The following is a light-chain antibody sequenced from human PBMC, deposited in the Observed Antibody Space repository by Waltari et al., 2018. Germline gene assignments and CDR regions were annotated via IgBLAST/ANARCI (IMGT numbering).Light chain of an antibody. J-gene: IGLJ2*01. V-gene: IGLV3-25*03. CDR1: ALPNLF. CDR2: KDT. CDR3: QSADSRGTSL. Sequence: SFELTQPPSVSVPPGQTATITCSGDALPNLFVHWYQQKPGRAPVLVIFKDTERPAGTPERFSGASSGTAVTLTISGVQAEDEADYYCQSADSRGTSLFGGGTRLTVL.